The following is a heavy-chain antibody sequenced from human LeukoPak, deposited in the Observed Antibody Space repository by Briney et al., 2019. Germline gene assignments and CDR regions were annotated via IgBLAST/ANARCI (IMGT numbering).Heavy chain of an antibody. CDR2: IDQSGTT. D-gene: IGHD3/OR15-3a*01. V-gene: IGHV4-34*01. Sequence: SETLSLTCVVNGGSFSGYYWSWIRQPPGKGLEWIGEIDQSGTTNYNPSLKSRVAISINTSKKQFSLTLTSMTAADTAVYYCARVPHYYFGYGYFDTWGQGTRVTVSS. CDR3: ARVPHYYFGYGYFDT. J-gene: IGHJ4*02. CDR1: GGSFSGYY.